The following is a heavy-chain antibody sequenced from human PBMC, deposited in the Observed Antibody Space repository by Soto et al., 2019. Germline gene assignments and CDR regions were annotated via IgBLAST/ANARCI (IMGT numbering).Heavy chain of an antibody. CDR3: AKDEYYDSNNWFDP. CDR2: IYSTGST. Sequence: SETLSLTCTVSGGSIRASYWSWIRQPAGKGLEWIGRIYSTGSTNYNPSFRSRVTMSVDTSKNQFSLKLSSVTAADTAVYYCAKDEYYDSNNWFDPWGQGTLVTVSS. J-gene: IGHJ5*02. D-gene: IGHD3-22*01. V-gene: IGHV4-4*07. CDR1: GGSIRASY.